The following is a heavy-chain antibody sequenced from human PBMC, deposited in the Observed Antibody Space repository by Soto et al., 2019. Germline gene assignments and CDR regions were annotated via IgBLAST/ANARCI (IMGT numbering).Heavy chain of an antibody. CDR2: TIPILSMS. CDR1: GDTFSRST. CDR3: ATKYGSGSAHFDN. V-gene: IGHV1-69*02. Sequence: QMVQSGAEVKKPGSSVKVSCTASGDTFSRSTLSWVRQAPGQGLEWMGRTIPILSMSDYAQKFQGRVSITADKSTSTVYMELSRLRSEDTAVYYCATKYGSGSAHFDNWGQGTLVTVSS. J-gene: IGHJ4*02. D-gene: IGHD3-10*01.